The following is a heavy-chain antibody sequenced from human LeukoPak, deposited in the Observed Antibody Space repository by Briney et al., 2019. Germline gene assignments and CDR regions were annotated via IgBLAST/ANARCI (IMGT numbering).Heavy chain of an antibody. V-gene: IGHV3-23*01. CDR2: ISASGVMT. Sequence: GGSLRLSCAASGFTFTNYAMTWVRQAPGKGLEWVSSISASGVMTYYADSVKGRFTISRDNSKNTLYLQMNSLRAEDTAVYYCAKGDADFDYWGQGTLVTVSS. J-gene: IGHJ4*02. CDR1: GFTFTNYA. CDR3: AKGDADFDY.